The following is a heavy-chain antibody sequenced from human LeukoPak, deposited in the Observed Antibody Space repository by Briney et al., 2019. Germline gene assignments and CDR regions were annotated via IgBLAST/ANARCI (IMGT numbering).Heavy chain of an antibody. V-gene: IGHV1-69*04. D-gene: IGHD2-21*02. CDR1: GGTFSSYA. J-gene: IGHJ4*02. Sequence: SVKVSCKASGGTFSSYAISWVRQAPGQGLEWMGRIIPILGIANYAQKFQGRVTITADKSTSAAYMELSSLRSEDTAVYYCARKHEADCGGDCSPFDYWGQGTLVTVSS. CDR3: ARKHEADCGGDCSPFDY. CDR2: IIPILGIA.